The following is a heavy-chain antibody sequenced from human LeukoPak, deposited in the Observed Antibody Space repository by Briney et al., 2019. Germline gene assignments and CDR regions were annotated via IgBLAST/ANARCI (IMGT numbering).Heavy chain of an antibody. J-gene: IGHJ4*02. CDR3: ARHSGMVDRHFAH. D-gene: IGHD3-3*01. CDR1: GGSNVISSYY. Sequence: SDTVSLIRNVSGGSNVISSYYWRWVPQSPGKGVEGIGSMSYGGTSYYNPSLKSRVTMSVDTSKTIFSLNVPSVPPADAAVFFCARHSGMVDRHFAHWGQGTLVPVSS. V-gene: IGHV4-39*01. CDR2: MSYGGTS.